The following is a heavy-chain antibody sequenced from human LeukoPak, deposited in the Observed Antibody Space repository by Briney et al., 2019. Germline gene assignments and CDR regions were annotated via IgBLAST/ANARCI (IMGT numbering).Heavy chain of an antibody. CDR1: GFTFSSYW. V-gene: IGHV3-74*01. CDR2: INSDGSST. CDR3: ATSRYSSSWYSRAEYFQH. J-gene: IGHJ1*01. Sequence: PGGSLRLSCAASGFTFSSYWMHWVRQAPGKGLVWVSRINSDGSSTSYADSVKGRFTISRDNAKNTLYLQMNSLRAEDTAVYYCATSRYSSSWYSRAEYFQHWGQGTLVTVSS. D-gene: IGHD6-13*01.